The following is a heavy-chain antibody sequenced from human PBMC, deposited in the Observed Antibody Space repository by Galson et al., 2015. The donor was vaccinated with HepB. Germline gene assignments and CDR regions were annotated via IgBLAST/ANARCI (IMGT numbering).Heavy chain of an antibody. CDR1: GFTFNTYR. CDR3: AKEKLDHSSGWYGWFDP. Sequence: SLRLSCAASGFTFNTYRMNWVRQAPGKGLEWVSCISSSSRTIYYADSMRGRFTISRDNAKNSLYLQMNSLRAEDTAVYYCAKEKLDHSSGWYGWFDPWGQGTLVTVSS. CDR2: ISSSSRTI. D-gene: IGHD6-19*01. V-gene: IGHV3-48*01. J-gene: IGHJ5*02.